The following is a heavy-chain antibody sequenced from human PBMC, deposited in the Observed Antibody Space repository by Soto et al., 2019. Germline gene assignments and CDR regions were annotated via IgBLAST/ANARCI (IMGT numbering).Heavy chain of an antibody. CDR3: ARGLVVVSATYWYFDL. D-gene: IGHD2-15*01. CDR2: MNPNSGKA. V-gene: IGHV1-8*01. J-gene: IGHJ2*01. CDR1: GYTFTSYD. Sequence: QVQLVQSGAEVKKPGASVKVSCKASGYTFTSYDINWVRQAAGQGLEWIGWMNPNSGKAVYAQKFQGRVNMAGNTSISTDYRELSSLRSDDTAVYFCARGLVVVSATYWYFDLWGRGTLVTVSS.